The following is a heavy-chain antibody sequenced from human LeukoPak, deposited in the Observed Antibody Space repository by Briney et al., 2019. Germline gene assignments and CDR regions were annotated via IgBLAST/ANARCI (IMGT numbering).Heavy chain of an antibody. CDR1: GFTFSNYG. D-gene: IGHD1-26*01. CDR3: AKDYASSLLRPGGI. V-gene: IGHV3-23*01. Sequence: GGSLRLSCAASGFTFSNYGMHWVRQAPGKGLEWVSAISGSGGSTYYADSVKGRFTISRDNSKNTLYLQMNSLRAEDTAVYYCAKDYASSLLRPGGIWGQGTMVTVSS. J-gene: IGHJ3*02. CDR2: ISGSGGST.